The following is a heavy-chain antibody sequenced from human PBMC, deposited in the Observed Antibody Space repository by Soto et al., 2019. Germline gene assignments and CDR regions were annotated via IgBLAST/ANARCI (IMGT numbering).Heavy chain of an antibody. D-gene: IGHD6-13*01. CDR1: GFSLTTSGVG. CDR2: IYWDDDK. Sequence: SGPTLVNPTQPLTLTCTFSGFSLTTSGVGVGWIRQPPGKALEWLALIYWDDDKRYSPSLKSRLTITKDTSKNQVVLTMTNMDPVDTATYFCAHRPTSSSWSDAYFDYWGQGTLVTVSS. CDR3: AHRPTSSSWSDAYFDY. V-gene: IGHV2-5*02. J-gene: IGHJ4*02.